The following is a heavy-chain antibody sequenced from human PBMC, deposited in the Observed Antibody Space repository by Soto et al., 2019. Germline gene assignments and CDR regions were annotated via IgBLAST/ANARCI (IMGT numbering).Heavy chain of an antibody. J-gene: IGHJ6*02. CDR1: GFTFSNAW. CDR3: KGDYYGSGSYYRSYYYYGMDV. Sequence: EVQLVESGGGLVKPGGSLRLSCAASGFTFSNAWMNWVRQAPGKGLEWVGRIKSKTDGGTTDYAAPVKGRFTISRDDSKNTLYLQMNSLKTEDTAVYYCKGDYYGSGSYYRSYYYYGMDVWGQGTTVTVSS. D-gene: IGHD3-10*01. V-gene: IGHV3-15*07. CDR2: IKSKTDGGTT.